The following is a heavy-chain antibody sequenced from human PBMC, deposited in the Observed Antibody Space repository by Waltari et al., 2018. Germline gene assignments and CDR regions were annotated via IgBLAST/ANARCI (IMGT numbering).Heavy chain of an antibody. CDR2: INAGNGNT. V-gene: IGHV1-3*03. D-gene: IGHD1-26*01. CDR3: AREALGAVGATYGYFDY. CDR1: GYTFTSYA. Sequence: QVQLVQSGAEVKKPGASVKVSCKASGYTFTSYAMHWVRQAPGQRLEWMGRINAGNGNTKYSQEFQGRVTITRDTSASTAYMELSSLRSEDMAVYYCAREALGAVGATYGYFDYWGQGTLVIVSS. J-gene: IGHJ4*02.